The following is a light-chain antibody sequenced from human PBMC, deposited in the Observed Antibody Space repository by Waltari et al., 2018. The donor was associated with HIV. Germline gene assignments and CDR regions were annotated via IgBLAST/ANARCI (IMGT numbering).Light chain of an antibody. V-gene: IGKV1-5*03. Sequence: DVQVTQSPSTLSAYVGDRVSITCRASQSINKWLAWYQQKPGKAPKLLISRSSDLENGVPSRFSGSGSETEFTLTINSLQPDDFATYYCQQYKTYPGNFGQGTKLEIK. J-gene: IGKJ2*02. CDR2: RSS. CDR3: QQYKTYPGN. CDR1: QSINKW.